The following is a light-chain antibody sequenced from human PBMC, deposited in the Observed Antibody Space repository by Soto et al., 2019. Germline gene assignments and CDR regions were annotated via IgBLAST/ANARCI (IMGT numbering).Light chain of an antibody. CDR3: ASWDDSLSGWV. CDR2: RNN. J-gene: IGLJ3*02. CDR1: SSNIGSNY. V-gene: IGLV1-47*01. Sequence: QSVLTQPPSASGTPGQRVTISCSGSSSNIGSNYVYWYQQLPGTAPKLLIYRNNQRPSGVPDRFSGSKSGTSASLAIRGLQSEDEADYYCASWDDSLSGWVFGGGTKLTVL.